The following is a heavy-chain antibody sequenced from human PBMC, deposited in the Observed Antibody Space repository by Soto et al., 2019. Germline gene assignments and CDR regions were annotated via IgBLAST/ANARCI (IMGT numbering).Heavy chain of an antibody. Sequence: ELPLVETGGGSIQTGGSLRLSCAASGFSISSNYIAWVRQPPGKGLEWVSTTFSGGNTEYAASVKGRCSISRDNYKNTLYLQMDNLRVEDTAVYYCARKPPSAIQGWAFGMDVWGQGTTVSVSS. CDR2: TFSGGNT. J-gene: IGHJ6*02. CDR1: GFSISSNY. D-gene: IGHD2-21*01. V-gene: IGHV3-53*02. CDR3: ARKPPSAIQGWAFGMDV.